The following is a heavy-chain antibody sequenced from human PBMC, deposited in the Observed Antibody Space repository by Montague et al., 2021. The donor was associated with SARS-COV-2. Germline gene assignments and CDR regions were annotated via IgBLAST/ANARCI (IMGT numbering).Heavy chain of an antibody. CDR3: AREIAGATVLDY. V-gene: IGHV2-70*11. J-gene: IGHJ4*02. D-gene: IGHD1-26*01. CDR2: TDWDDDK. CDR1: GFSLSTSGMC. Sequence: PALVKPTQTLTLTCTFSGFSLSTSGMCVSWIRQPPGKALEWLARTDWDDDKYYSTSLKTRLTISEDTSKNQVVLTMTNMDPVDTATYYCAREIAGATVLDYWGQGTLVTVSS.